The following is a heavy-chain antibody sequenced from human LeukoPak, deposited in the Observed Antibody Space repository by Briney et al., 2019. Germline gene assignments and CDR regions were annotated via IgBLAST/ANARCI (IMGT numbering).Heavy chain of an antibody. J-gene: IGHJ2*01. D-gene: IGHD2-15*01. V-gene: IGHV4-34*01. Sequence: SETLSLTCAVYGGSFSGYYWSWSRQPPGKGLEWIGEINHSGSTNYNPSLKSRVTISVDTSKNQFSLKLSSVTAADTAVYYCARDLGYCSGGSCYKERNWYFDLWGRGTLVTVSS. CDR2: INHSGST. CDR3: ARDLGYCSGGSCYKERNWYFDL. CDR1: GGSFSGYY.